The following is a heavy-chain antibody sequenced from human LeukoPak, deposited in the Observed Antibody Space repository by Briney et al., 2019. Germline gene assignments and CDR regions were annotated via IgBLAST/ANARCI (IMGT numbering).Heavy chain of an antibody. Sequence: PSETLSLTCTVSGGSVSNYYWSWIRQPPGKGLEWIGYIYYSGSTNYNPSLKSRVTISVDTSKNQFSLKLSSVTAADTAVYYCARVPDTYSYGPIDAFDIWGQGTMVTVSS. V-gene: IGHV4-59*02. CDR2: IYYSGST. CDR3: ARVPDTYSYGPIDAFDI. D-gene: IGHD5-18*01. CDR1: GGSVSNYY. J-gene: IGHJ3*02.